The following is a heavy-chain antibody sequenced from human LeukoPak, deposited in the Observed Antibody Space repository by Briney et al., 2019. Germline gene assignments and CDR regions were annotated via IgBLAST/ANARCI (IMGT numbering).Heavy chain of an antibody. V-gene: IGHV1-18*01. D-gene: IGHD6-19*01. CDR2: ISAYNGNT. CDR3: ARVGAVAGTSPVDY. CDR1: GYTFTSYG. Sequence: ASVKVSCKASGYTFTSYGISWVRQAPGQGLEWMGWISAYNGNTNYAQKLQGRVTMTTDTSTSTAYMELRSLRSDDTAVYYCARVGAVAGTSPVDYWAQGTLVTVSS. J-gene: IGHJ4*02.